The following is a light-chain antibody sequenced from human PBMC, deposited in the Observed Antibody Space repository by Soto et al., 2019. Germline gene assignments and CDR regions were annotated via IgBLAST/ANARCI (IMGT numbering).Light chain of an antibody. J-gene: IGKJ4*01. CDR3: MQALQAPLT. Sequence: DIVMTQSPLSLPVTPGEPASISCRSSQSLLHRNGYNYLDWYLQKPGQSPQLLIYLCSNRASGVPDRFTGSGSGTNFTLKISTVEAEDVGVYYCMQALQAPLTFGGGTKVEIK. CDR1: QSLLHRNGYNY. CDR2: LCS. V-gene: IGKV2-28*01.